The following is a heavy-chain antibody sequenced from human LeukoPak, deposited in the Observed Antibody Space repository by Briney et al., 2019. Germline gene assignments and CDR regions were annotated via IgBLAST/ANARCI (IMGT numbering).Heavy chain of an antibody. V-gene: IGHV4-31*03. CDR3: ARVIDYVWGSYRRPHPSYYFDY. Sequence: SQTLSLTCTVSVGSISSGGYYWSWIRQHPGKGLEWIAYIYYSGSTYYNPSLKSRVTISVDTSKNQFSLKLSSVTAADTAVYYCARVIDYVWGSYRRPHPSYYFDYWGQGTLVTVSS. J-gene: IGHJ4*02. CDR1: VGSISSGGYY. D-gene: IGHD3-16*02. CDR2: IYYSGST.